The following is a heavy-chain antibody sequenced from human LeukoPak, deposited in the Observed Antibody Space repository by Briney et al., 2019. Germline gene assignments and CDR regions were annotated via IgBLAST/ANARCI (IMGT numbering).Heavy chain of an antibody. CDR3: AREVEQQLAYFDY. D-gene: IGHD6-13*01. Sequence: ASVKVSCKASGYTFTGYYMHWVRQAPGQGLEWMGWINPNSGGANYAQKFQGRVTMARDTSISTAYMELSRLRSDDTAVYYCAREVEQQLAYFDYWGQGTLVTVSS. J-gene: IGHJ4*02. CDR2: INPNSGGA. CDR1: GYTFTGYY. V-gene: IGHV1-2*02.